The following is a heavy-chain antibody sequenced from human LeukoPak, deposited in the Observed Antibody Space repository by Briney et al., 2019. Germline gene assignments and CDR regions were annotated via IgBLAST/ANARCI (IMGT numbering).Heavy chain of an antibody. CDR1: GYTFTGYY. D-gene: IGHD2-2*01. J-gene: IGHJ4*02. Sequence: SCKASGYTFTGYYMHWVRQAPGKGLVWVSRINADGSSTNYADSVKGRFTISRDNAKNTLYLQMNSLRAEDTAVYYCARVSVCSSASCYSLFDYWGQGTLVTVSS. CDR2: INADGSST. CDR3: ARVSVCSSASCYSLFDY. V-gene: IGHV3-74*01.